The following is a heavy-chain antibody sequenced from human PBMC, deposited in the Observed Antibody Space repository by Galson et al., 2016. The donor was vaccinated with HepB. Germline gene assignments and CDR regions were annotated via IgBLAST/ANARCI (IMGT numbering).Heavy chain of an antibody. D-gene: IGHD3-16*01. J-gene: IGHJ3*02. CDR3: ARYPHGINVMTFGGVSDAFDI. Sequence: PVQSLRLSCAASGFSFSNYGLHWVRQAPGKGLEWVAVMSYDGSNTYYADSVKGRFTISRDNSKNTLYLHMNNLRTEDTAVYYCARYPHGINVMTFGGVSDAFDIWGQGTMVTVSS. CDR1: GFSFSNYG. V-gene: IGHV3-30-3*01. CDR2: MSYDGSNT.